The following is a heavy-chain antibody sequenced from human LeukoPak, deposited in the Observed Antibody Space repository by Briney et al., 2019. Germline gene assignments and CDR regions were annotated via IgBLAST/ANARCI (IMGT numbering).Heavy chain of an antibody. D-gene: IGHD2-2*01. Sequence: GGSLRPSCAASGFTFSSYAMHWVRQAPGKGLEWVAVISYDGSNKYYADSVKGRFTISRDNSKNTLYLQMNSLRAEDTAVYYCARDLLRYCSSTSCYRPGDYWDQGTLVTVSS. J-gene: IGHJ4*02. CDR2: ISYDGSNK. CDR3: ARDLLRYCSSTSCYRPGDY. CDR1: GFTFSSYA. V-gene: IGHV3-30*04.